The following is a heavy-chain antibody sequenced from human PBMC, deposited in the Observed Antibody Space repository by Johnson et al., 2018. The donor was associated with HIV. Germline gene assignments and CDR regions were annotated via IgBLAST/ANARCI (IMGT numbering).Heavy chain of an antibody. CDR3: AKDTVSGSYYDAFDI. CDR1: GFTFSSYW. D-gene: IGHD1-26*01. J-gene: IGHJ3*02. V-gene: IGHV3-74*01. CDR2: INSDGSST. Sequence: VQLVESGGGLVQPGRSLRLSCAASGFTFSSYWMHWVRQAPWKGLVWVSRINSDGSSTSYADSVKGRFTIPRDNSKNTLYLHMNSLGAEDTAVYYWAKDTVSGSYYDAFDIWGQGTMVTVSS.